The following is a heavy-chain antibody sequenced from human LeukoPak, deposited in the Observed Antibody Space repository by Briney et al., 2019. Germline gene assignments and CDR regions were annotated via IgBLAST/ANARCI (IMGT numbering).Heavy chain of an antibody. Sequence: GGSLRLSCAASGFTFSSYAMHWVRQAPGKGLEWVAVISYDGSNKYYADSVKGRFTISRDNSKNTLYLQMNSMRAEDTAVYYCASSVNVVTAAESFDYWGQGTLVTVSS. CDR2: ISYDGSNK. V-gene: IGHV3-30-3*01. CDR3: ASSVNVVTAAESFDY. CDR1: GFTFSSYA. D-gene: IGHD2-21*02. J-gene: IGHJ4*02.